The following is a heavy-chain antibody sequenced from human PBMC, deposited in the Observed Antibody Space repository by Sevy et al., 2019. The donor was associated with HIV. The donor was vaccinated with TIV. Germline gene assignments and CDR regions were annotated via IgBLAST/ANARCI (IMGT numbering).Heavy chain of an antibody. V-gene: IGHV4-59*01. CDR3: ASGGSIAARLGNDAFDI. J-gene: IGHJ3*02. D-gene: IGHD6-6*01. CDR1: GGSISSYY. Sequence: SETLSPTCTVSGGSISSYYWSWIRQPPGKGLEWIGYIYYSGSTNYNPSLKSRVTISVDTSKNQFSLKLSSVTAADTAVYYCASGGSIAARLGNDAFDIWGQGTMVTVSS. CDR2: IYYSGST.